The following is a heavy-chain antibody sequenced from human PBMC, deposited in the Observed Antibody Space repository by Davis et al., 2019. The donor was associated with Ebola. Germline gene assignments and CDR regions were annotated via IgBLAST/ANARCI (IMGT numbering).Heavy chain of an antibody. CDR2: ISAYNGNT. Sequence: ASVKVSCKASGYTFTSYGISWVRQAPGQGLEWMGWISAYNGNTNYAQKLQGRVTMTRDTSTSTVYMELSSLRSEDTAVYYCARDQPYYYDSSLDYWGQGTLVTVSS. D-gene: IGHD3-22*01. V-gene: IGHV1-18*01. CDR3: ARDQPYYYDSSLDY. J-gene: IGHJ4*02. CDR1: GYTFTSYG.